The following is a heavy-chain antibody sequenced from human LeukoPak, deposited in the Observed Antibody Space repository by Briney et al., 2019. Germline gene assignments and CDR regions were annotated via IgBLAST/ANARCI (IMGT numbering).Heavy chain of an antibody. V-gene: IGHV4-34*01. CDR2: INHSGST. CDR1: GGSFSGYY. CDR3: ARGPKYYDFWSGYYTNWFDP. D-gene: IGHD3-3*01. Sequence: PSETLSLTCAVYGGSFSGYYWSWIRQPPGKGLEWIGEINHSGSTNYNPSLKSRVTISVDTSKNQFSLKLSSVTAADTAVYYCARGPKYYDFWSGYYTNWFDPWGQGTLVTVSP. J-gene: IGHJ5*02.